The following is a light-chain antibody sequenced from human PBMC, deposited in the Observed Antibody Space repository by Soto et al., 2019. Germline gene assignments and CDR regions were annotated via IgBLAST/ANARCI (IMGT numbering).Light chain of an antibody. V-gene: IGKV3-20*01. CDR3: QQYGNSPLT. Sequence: EIVLTQSPATLSLSPGDRATLSCRASQNVRSDYFAWYQHKPGQAPRVIIFGVSTRASATPDRFRGSGSGTYFTLTISRLEPDDFALYYCQQYGNSPLTFGGGTKVDI. CDR1: QNVRSDY. CDR2: GVS. J-gene: IGKJ4*01.